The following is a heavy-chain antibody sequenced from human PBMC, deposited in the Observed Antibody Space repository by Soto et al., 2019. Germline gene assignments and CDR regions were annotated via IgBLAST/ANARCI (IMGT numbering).Heavy chain of an antibody. CDR1: GGSISSYY. CDR2: IYTSGST. D-gene: IGHD6-13*01. Sequence: LSLTCTVSGGSISSYYWSWIRQPAGKGLEWIGRIYTSGSTNYNPSLKSRVTMSVDTSKNQFSLKLSSVTAADTAVYYCARHIAAAGTNWFDPWGQGTLVTVSS. V-gene: IGHV4-4*07. J-gene: IGHJ5*02. CDR3: ARHIAAAGTNWFDP.